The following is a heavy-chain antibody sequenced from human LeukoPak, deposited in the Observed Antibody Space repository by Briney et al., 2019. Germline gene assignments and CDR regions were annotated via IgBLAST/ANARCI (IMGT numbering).Heavy chain of an antibody. CDR3: AKEPYSSNWYGFDY. CDR1: GSTFSSYW. J-gene: IGHJ4*02. V-gene: IGHV3-74*01. Sequence: GGSLRLSCAASGSTFSSYWMHWVRQAPGKGLVWVSRINSDGSSTSYADSVKGRFTISRDNSKNTLFLQMNSLRAEDTAVYYCAKEPYSSNWYGFDYWGQGTLVTVSS. D-gene: IGHD6-13*01. CDR2: INSDGSST.